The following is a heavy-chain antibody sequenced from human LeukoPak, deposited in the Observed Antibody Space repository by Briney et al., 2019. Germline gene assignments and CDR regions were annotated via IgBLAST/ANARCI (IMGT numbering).Heavy chain of an antibody. V-gene: IGHV3-7*01. CDR3: ARDRESESDSEGDY. D-gene: IGHD4-11*01. J-gene: IGHJ4*02. CDR2: IKQGGSEI. CDR1: GFTLSRFW. Sequence: GGSLRLSCSASGFTLSRFWMSWVRQAPGKGLEYVALIKQGGSEIFHMDSVKGRFTISRDDATNSLYLQMNSLRVEDTALYYCARDRESESDSEGDYWGQGTLVSVSS.